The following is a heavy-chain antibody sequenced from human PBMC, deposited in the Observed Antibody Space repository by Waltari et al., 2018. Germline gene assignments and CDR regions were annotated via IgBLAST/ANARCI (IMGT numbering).Heavy chain of an antibody. CDR1: GGTFSSYA. CDR2: IIPIVGTA. J-gene: IGHJ6*02. V-gene: IGHV1-69*01. Sequence: QVQLVQSGAEVKKPGSSVKVSCKASGGTFSSYAISWVRQAPGQGLEWMGGIIPIVGTANDEQKCQGRGTITAEESTSTAYMELSSLRSEDTAVYYCARISLKEDGMDVWGQGTTVTVSS. CDR3: ARISLKEDGMDV.